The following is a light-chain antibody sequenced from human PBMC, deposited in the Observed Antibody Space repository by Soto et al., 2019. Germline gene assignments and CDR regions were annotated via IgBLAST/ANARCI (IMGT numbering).Light chain of an antibody. CDR1: SSDVGGYNY. Sequence: QSALTQPPSASGSPGQSVAISCTGTSSDVGGYNYVSWYQQYPGKAPKLMIYDVTKRPSGVPDRFSGSKSGNTASLTVSGLQAADEADYYCSSYAGTHIVFGTGTKVTVL. V-gene: IGLV2-8*01. CDR2: DVT. J-gene: IGLJ1*01. CDR3: SSYAGTHIV.